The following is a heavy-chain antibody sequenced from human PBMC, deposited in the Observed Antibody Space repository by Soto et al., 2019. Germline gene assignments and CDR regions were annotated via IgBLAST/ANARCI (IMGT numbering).Heavy chain of an antibody. CDR3: AKEELERQGSGFDY. V-gene: IGHV3-48*03. J-gene: IGHJ4*02. D-gene: IGHD1-1*01. CDR2: IFVTGGTI. Sequence: GGSLRLSCVASGFTFSSYSMVWVRQAPGKGLEWVSYIFVTGGTIYYADSVKGRFTISRDNAKNSLYLLMNSLRAEDKADYYCAKEELERQGSGFDYWGQGTLVTVSS. CDR1: GFTFSSYS.